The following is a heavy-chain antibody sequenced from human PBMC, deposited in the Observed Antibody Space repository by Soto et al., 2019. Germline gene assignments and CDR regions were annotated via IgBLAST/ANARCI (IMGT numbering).Heavy chain of an antibody. CDR3: ARDSWATDIVVVPAAMPLKNPLYWFDP. CDR1: GYTFTSYA. CDR2: INAGNGNT. Sequence: GASVKVSCKASGYTFTSYAMYWVRQAPGQRLEWMGWINAGNGNTKYSQKFQGRVTITRDTSASTAYMELSSLRSEDTAVYYCARDSWATDIVVVPAAMPLKNPLYWFDPWGQGTLVTVSS. D-gene: IGHD2-2*01. J-gene: IGHJ5*02. V-gene: IGHV1-3*01.